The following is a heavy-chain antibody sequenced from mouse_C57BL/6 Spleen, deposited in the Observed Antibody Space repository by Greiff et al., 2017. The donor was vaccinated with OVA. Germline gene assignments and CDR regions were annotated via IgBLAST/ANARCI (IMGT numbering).Heavy chain of an antibody. CDR3: ASYSPRCAY. D-gene: IGHD2-12*01. J-gene: IGHJ3*01. CDR2: ISDGGSYT. Sequence: DVKLVESGGGLVKPGGSLKLSCAASGFTFSSYAMSWVRQTPEKRLEWVATISDGGSYTYYPDNVKGRFTISRDNAKNNLYLQMSHLKSEDTAMYYCASYSPRCAYWGQGTLVTVSA. V-gene: IGHV5-4*03. CDR1: GFTFSSYA.